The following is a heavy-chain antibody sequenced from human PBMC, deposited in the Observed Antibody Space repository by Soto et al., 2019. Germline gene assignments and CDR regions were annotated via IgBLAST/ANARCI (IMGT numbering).Heavy chain of an antibody. CDR3: ARDLTSCYRLNGMDV. D-gene: IGHD2-2*01. Sequence: SLRLSCAASGFTFSSYGMHWVRQAPGKGLEWVAVIWYDGSNKYYADSVKGRFTISRDNSKNTLYLQMNSLRAEDTAVYYCARDLTSCYRLNGMDVWGQGTTVTVSS. V-gene: IGHV3-33*01. CDR2: IWYDGSNK. CDR1: GFTFSSYG. J-gene: IGHJ6*02.